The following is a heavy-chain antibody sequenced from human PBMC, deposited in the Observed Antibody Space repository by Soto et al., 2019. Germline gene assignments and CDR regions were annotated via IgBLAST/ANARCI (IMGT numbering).Heavy chain of an antibody. V-gene: IGHV4-30-4*01. Sequence: QVQLQESGPGLVKPSQTLSLTCTVSGGSISSGDYYWSWIRQPPGKGLEWIGYIYYSGSTYYNPSIKGRVTISVDTSKNQFSLKLSTVTAADTAVYYCARDQPTYYYGSGSYYPCIGWFDPWGQGTLVTVSS. CDR2: IYYSGST. J-gene: IGHJ5*02. D-gene: IGHD3-10*01. CDR3: ARDQPTYYYGSGSYYPCIGWFDP. CDR1: GGSISSGDYY.